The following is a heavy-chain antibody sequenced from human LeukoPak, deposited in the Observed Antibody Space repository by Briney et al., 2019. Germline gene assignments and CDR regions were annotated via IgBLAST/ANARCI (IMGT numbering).Heavy chain of an antibody. J-gene: IGHJ6*03. D-gene: IGHD6-19*01. CDR1: GDSISNLY. CDR3: AREYSSGWYYIDV. CDR2: IFYSGST. V-gene: IGHV4-59*01. Sequence: PSETLSLTCTVSGDSISNLYWTWIRQTPGKGLGWIGYIFYSGSTNYNPSLNSRVTISIDTSKNQFSLKLTSVTAADTAVYYCAREYSSGWYYIDVWGRGTTVIVSS.